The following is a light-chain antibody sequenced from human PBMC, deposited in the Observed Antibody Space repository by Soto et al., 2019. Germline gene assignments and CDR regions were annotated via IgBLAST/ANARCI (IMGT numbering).Light chain of an antibody. CDR2: ASS. V-gene: IGKV1-8*01. J-gene: IGKJ1*01. CDR3: LQYYSYPHT. Sequence: AIRMTQSPSSFSASTGDRVTITCRASQGISRYLALYQQKPGKAPKLLIYASSTLQCGVPSKFRGSGYGKDLTLTISSMQSEDFDTYYCLQYYSYPHTFGQGTKVEIK. CDR1: QGISRY.